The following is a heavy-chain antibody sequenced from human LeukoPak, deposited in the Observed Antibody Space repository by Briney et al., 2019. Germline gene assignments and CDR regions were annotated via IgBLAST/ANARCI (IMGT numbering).Heavy chain of an antibody. CDR3: AKGGTNTFGCTGGSCYSRAFVY. J-gene: IGHJ4*02. CDR1: GFTFSSYG. V-gene: IGHV3-30*02. D-gene: IGHD2-15*01. CDR2: IRYDGSNK. Sequence: GGSLRLSCAASGFTFSSYGMHWVRQAPGKGLEWVAFIRYDGSNKYYAVSVKGRFTISRDNSKNTLYLQMNSLRAEDTAVYYCAKGGTNTFGCTGGSCYSRAFVYWGQGTLVTVSS.